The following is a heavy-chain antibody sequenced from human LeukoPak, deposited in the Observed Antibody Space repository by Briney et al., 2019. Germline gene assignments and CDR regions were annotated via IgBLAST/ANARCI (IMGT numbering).Heavy chain of an antibody. CDR3: ARRGYDFWSGYEGNWFDP. CDR1: GFTFSSYE. D-gene: IGHD3-3*01. V-gene: IGHV3-21*01. J-gene: IGHJ5*02. CDR2: ISSSSSYI. Sequence: GGSLRLSCAASGFTFSSYEMNWVRQAPGKGLEWVSSISSSSSYIYYADSVKGRFTISRDNAKNSLYLQMNSLRAEDTAVYYCARRGYDFWSGYEGNWFDPWGQGTLVTVSS.